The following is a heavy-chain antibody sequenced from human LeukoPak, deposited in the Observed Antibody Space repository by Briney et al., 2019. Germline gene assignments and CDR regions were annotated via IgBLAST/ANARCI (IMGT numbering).Heavy chain of an antibody. CDR3: ARDGDLLWFGELSSSNWFDP. Sequence: ASVKVSCKASGYTFTSYAMHWVRQAPGQRLEWMGWINAGNGNTKYSQKFQGRVTITRGTSASTAYMELSSLRSEDTAVYYCARDGDLLWFGELSSSNWFDPWGQGTLVTVSS. CDR2: INAGNGNT. CDR1: GYTFTSYA. D-gene: IGHD3-10*01. V-gene: IGHV1-3*01. J-gene: IGHJ5*02.